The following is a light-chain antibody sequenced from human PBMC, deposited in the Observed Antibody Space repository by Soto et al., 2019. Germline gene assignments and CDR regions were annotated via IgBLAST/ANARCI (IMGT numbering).Light chain of an antibody. CDR1: QSISSNY. V-gene: IGKV3-20*01. Sequence: EIVLTQSPGTLSLSPGERATLSCRASQSISSNYLAWYQQKPGQAPRLLIYDASNRATGVPARFSGRGSGTDFTLTISRLEPEDFAVYYCQQYGYSATFGGGTKVDIK. CDR3: QQYGYSAT. CDR2: DAS. J-gene: IGKJ4*01.